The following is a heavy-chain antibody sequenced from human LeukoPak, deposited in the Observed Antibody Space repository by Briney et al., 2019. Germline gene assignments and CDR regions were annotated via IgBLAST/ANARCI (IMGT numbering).Heavy chain of an antibody. D-gene: IGHD2-2*01. Sequence: SETLSLTCTVSGGSISSNGYYWGWIRQPPGKGLEWIGSFYYTGSTFYSPSLKSRVTISVDRSKNQFSLKLSSVTAADTAVYYCAREGPAASTFFYYFMDVWGTGTTVTVSS. CDR2: FYYTGST. V-gene: IGHV4-39*07. J-gene: IGHJ6*03. CDR1: GGSISSNGYY. CDR3: AREGPAASTFFYYFMDV.